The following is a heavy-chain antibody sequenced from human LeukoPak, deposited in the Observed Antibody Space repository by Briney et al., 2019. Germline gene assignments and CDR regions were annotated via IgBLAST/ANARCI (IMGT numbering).Heavy chain of an antibody. CDR1: GYTFTGYY. CDR3: ARDKSGIVVVVAATQWFDP. J-gene: IGHJ5*02. D-gene: IGHD2-15*01. CDR2: INPNSGGT. V-gene: IGHV1-2*02. Sequence: ASVKVSCKASGYTFTGYYMHWVRQAPGQGLEWMGWINPNSGGTNYAQKFQGRVTMTRDASISTAYMELSRLRSDDTAVYYCARDKSGIVVVVAATQWFDPWGQGTLVTVSS.